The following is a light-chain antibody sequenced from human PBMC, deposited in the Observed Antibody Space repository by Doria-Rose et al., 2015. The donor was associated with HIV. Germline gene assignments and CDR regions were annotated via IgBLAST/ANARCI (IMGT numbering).Light chain of an antibody. CDR2: EVN. CDR3: CSYAGTPLV. CDR1: SNDVGSYNL. V-gene: IGLV2-23*02. J-gene: IGLJ1*01. Sequence: SCTGTSNDVGSYNLVSWYQQHPGKAPKLMIYEVNKRPSGVSYRFSGSKSGNTASLTISGLQAKDEADYYCCSYAGTPLVFGSGTKVTVL.